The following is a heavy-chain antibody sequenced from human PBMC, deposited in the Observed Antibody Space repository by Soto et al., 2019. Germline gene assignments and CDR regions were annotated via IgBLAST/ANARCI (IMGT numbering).Heavy chain of an antibody. CDR1: GFTFSGSA. V-gene: IGHV3-73*01. CDR2: IRSKANSYAT. CDR3: TRAIISSSYYYYGMDV. Sequence: GSLRPSCAASGFTFSGSAMHWVRQASGKGLEWVGRIRSKANSYATAYAASVKGRFTISRDDSKNTAYLQMNSLKTEDTAVYYCTRAIISSSYYYYGMDVWGQGTTVTVSS. D-gene: IGHD6-13*01. J-gene: IGHJ6*02.